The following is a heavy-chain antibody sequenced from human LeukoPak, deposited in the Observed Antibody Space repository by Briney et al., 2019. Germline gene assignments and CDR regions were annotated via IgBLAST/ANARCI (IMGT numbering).Heavy chain of an antibody. D-gene: IGHD6-6*01. CDR3: AKVAGYSSSSGGY. J-gene: IGHJ4*02. CDR1: GFTFSNAW. Sequence: GGALRLSCAASGFTFSNAWMSWVRQAPGKGLEWVAVISYDGSNKYYADSVKGRFTISRDNSKNTLYLQMNSLRAEDTAVYYCAKVAGYSSSSGGYWGQGTLVTVSS. CDR2: ISYDGSNK. V-gene: IGHV3-30*18.